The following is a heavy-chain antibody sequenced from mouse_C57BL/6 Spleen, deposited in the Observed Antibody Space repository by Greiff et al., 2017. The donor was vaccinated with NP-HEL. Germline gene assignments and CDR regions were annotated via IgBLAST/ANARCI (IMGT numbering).Heavy chain of an antibody. Sequence: QVQLQQPGAELVMPGASVKLSCKASGYTFTSYWMHWVKQRPGQGLEWIGEIDPSDSYTNYNQKFKGKSTLTVDKSSSTAYMQLSSLTSEDSAVYYCARGGGGGLFDYWGQGTTLTVSS. CDR1: GYTFTSYW. J-gene: IGHJ2*01. CDR2: IDPSDSYT. V-gene: IGHV1-69*01. CDR3: ARGGGGGLFDY.